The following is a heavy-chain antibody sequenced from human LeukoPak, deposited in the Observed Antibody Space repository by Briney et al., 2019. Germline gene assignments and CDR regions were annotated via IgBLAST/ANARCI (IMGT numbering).Heavy chain of an antibody. CDR2: ISDSGGST. CDR3: AKDDGGDFQH. CDR1: GITLSNYG. D-gene: IGHD4-23*01. J-gene: IGHJ1*01. Sequence: GGSLRLSCVVSGITLSNYGMSWVRQAPGKGLEWVAGISDSGGSTKYADSVKGRFTISRDNSKNTLYLQMNSLRAEDTAVYYCAKDDGGDFQHWGQGTLVTVSS. V-gene: IGHV3-23*01.